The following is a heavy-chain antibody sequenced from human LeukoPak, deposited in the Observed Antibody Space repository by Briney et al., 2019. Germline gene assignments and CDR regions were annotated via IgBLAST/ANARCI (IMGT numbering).Heavy chain of an antibody. J-gene: IGHJ4*02. D-gene: IGHD6-19*01. CDR2: INAGNGNT. V-gene: IGHV1-3*01. CDR1: GYTFTSYA. CDR3: ARDGVAGILALFDF. Sequence: ASVKVSCKASGYTFTSYALHWVRQAPGQGLEWMGWINAGNGNTKYSQKFQGRVTITRDTSASTAYMELSSLRSEDTAVYYCARDGVAGILALFDFWGQGTLVTVSS.